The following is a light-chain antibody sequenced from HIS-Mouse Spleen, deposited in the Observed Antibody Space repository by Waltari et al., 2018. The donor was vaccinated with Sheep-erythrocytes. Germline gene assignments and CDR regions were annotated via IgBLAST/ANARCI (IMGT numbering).Light chain of an antibody. V-gene: IGLV2-23*01. CDR2: EGS. CDR3: CSYAGSSTPWV. CDR1: SSDVWSYNL. Sequence: QSALTQPASVSGSPGQSITISCPGTSSDVWSYNLVSWYQPHPGQAPQLMIYEGSKRPSGVSNRFSGSKSGNTASLTISGLQAEDEADYYCCSYAGSSTPWVFGGGTKLTVL. J-gene: IGLJ3*02.